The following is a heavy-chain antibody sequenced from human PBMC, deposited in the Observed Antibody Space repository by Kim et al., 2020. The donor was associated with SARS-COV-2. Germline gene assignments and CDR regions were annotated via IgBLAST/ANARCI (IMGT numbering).Heavy chain of an antibody. D-gene: IGHD2-15*01. Sequence: SETLSLTCTVSGGSISSSSYYWGWIRQPPGKGLEWIGSIYYSGSTYYNPSLKSRVTISVDTSKNQFSLKLSSVTAADTAMYYCASPGGSSGGGCYFSWGQGTLVTVSS. CDR2: IYYSGST. V-gene: IGHV4-39*01. CDR1: GGSISSSSYY. J-gene: IGHJ4*02. CDR3: ASPGGSSGGGCYFS.